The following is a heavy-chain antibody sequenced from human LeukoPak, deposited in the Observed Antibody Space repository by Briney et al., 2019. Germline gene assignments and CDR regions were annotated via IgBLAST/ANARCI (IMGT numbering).Heavy chain of an antibody. Sequence: ASVKVSCKASGGTFSSYAISWVRQAPGQGVGWMGGIIPIFGTANYAQTLQGRVTITADESTSTAYMELSSLRSEDTAVYYCARDIVVVVAATPYYYYGMDVWGKGTMVTVSS. D-gene: IGHD2-15*01. V-gene: IGHV1-69*01. CDR1: GGTFSSYA. J-gene: IGHJ6*04. CDR2: IIPIFGTA. CDR3: ARDIVVVVAATPYYYYGMDV.